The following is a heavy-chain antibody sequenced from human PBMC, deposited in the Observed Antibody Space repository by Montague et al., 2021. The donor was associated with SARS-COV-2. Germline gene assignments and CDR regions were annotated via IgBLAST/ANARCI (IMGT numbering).Heavy chain of an antibody. CDR2: IWYDGSNE. CDR3: ARGSVGGYYFDY. D-gene: IGHD1-26*01. CDR1: GFIFSSYG. Sequence: YLRLSCAASGFIFSSYGMHWVRQAPGKGLEWVAHIWYDGSNENYVDSVKGRFTISRDNFKNTPYLQMNSLRAEDTAIYYCARGSVGGYYFDYWGQGTLVTVSS. J-gene: IGHJ4*02. V-gene: IGHV3-33*01.